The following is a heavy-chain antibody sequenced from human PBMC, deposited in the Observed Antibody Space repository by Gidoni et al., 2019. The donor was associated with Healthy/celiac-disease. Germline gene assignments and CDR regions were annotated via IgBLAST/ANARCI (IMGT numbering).Heavy chain of an antibody. CDR3: ATGSGYYVDDDNY. V-gene: IGHV1-24*01. J-gene: IGHJ4*02. CDR1: GYPLTELS. CDR2: FDPEEGET. Sequence: HVQLVQSGAEVQKPGASVKVSCKVSGYPLTELSMHWVRQAPGKGLEWMGGFDPEEGETIYEQKFQGRVNMTEDTSTDTAYMELSSLRSEDTAVYYCATGSGYYVDDDNYWGQGTLVTVSS. D-gene: IGHD3-3*01.